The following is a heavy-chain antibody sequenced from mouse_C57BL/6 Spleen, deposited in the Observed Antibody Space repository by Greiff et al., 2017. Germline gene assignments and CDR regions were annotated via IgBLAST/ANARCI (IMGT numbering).Heavy chain of an antibody. Sequence: VQLQQSGAELVKPGASVKLSCTASGFNIKDYYMHWVKQRTEQGLEWIGRIDPEDGETKYAPRVQGKATITADTSSNTAYLQLSSLTSEDTAVYYCARDYGPYWYFDVWGTGTTVTVSS. CDR1: GFNIKDYY. CDR2: IDPEDGET. J-gene: IGHJ1*03. CDR3: ARDYGPYWYFDV. D-gene: IGHD1-1*01. V-gene: IGHV14-2*01.